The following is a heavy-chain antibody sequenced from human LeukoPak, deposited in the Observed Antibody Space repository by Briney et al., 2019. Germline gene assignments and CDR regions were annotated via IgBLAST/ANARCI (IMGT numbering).Heavy chain of an antibody. D-gene: IGHD4-23*01. CDR2: IYHSGST. CDR1: GGSISSSNW. V-gene: IGHV4-4*02. Sequence: PSETLSLTCAVSGGSISSSNWWSWVRQPPGKGLGWIGEIYHSGSTNYNPSLKSRVTISVDKSKNQFSLKLSSVTAADTAVYYCARGFYGGKASFDYWGQGTLVTVSS. CDR3: ARGFYGGKASFDY. J-gene: IGHJ4*02.